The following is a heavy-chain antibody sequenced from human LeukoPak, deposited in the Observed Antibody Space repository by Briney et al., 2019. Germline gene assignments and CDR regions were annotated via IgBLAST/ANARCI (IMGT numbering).Heavy chain of an antibody. CDR1: GFTVSSNY. Sequence: GGSLILSCAASGFTVSSNYMSWVRQAPGKGLEWVSVIYSGGSTYYADSVKGRFTISRDNSKNTLYLQMNSLRAEDTAVYYCARSSALRYFDPWGQGTLVTVSS. CDR3: ARSSALRYFDP. D-gene: IGHD3-9*01. CDR2: IYSGGST. J-gene: IGHJ5*02. V-gene: IGHV3-53*01.